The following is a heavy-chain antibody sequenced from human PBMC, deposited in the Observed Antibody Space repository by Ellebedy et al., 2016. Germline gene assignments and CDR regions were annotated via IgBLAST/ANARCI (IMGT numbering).Heavy chain of an antibody. CDR2: ISAYNGNT. CDR1: GYTFTSYG. D-gene: IGHD6-19*01. Sequence: ASVKVSXXASGYTFTSYGISWVRQAPGQGLEWMGWISAYNGNTNYAQKLQGRVTMTTDTSTSTAYMELRSLRSDDTAVYYCARLGSSSGWYFELDYMDVWGKGTTVTVSS. V-gene: IGHV1-18*01. J-gene: IGHJ6*03. CDR3: ARLGSSSGWYFELDYMDV.